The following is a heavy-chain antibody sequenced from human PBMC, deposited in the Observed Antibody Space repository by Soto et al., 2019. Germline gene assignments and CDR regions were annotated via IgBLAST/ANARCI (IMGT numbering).Heavy chain of an antibody. CDR1: GFTFSSYS. CDR2: ISSSSSTI. Sequence: EVQLLESGGGLVQPGGSLRLSCAASGFTFSSYSMNWVRQAPGKGLEWVSYISSSSSTIYYADSVKGRFTISRDNAKNSLYLQMNSLRDEDTAVYYCASLDSSGWYGGNWFDPWGQGTLVTVSS. CDR3: ASLDSSGWYGGNWFDP. J-gene: IGHJ5*02. D-gene: IGHD6-19*01. V-gene: IGHV3-48*02.